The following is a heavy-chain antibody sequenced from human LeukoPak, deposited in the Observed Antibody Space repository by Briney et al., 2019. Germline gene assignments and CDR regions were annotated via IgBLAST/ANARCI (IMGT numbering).Heavy chain of an antibody. Sequence: GGSLRLSCAASGFTFSSYGMHWVRQAPGKGLEWVAFIRYDGSNKYYADSVKGRFTISRDNSKNTLYLQVNSLRAEDTAVYYCAKQTRPYLGWADAFDIWGQGTMVTVSS. CDR3: AKQTRPYLGWADAFDI. CDR2: IRYDGSNK. D-gene: IGHD1-26*01. CDR1: GFTFSSYG. V-gene: IGHV3-30*02. J-gene: IGHJ3*02.